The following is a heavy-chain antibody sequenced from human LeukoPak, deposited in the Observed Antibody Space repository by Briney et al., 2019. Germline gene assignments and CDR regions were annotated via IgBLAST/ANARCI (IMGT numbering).Heavy chain of an antibody. D-gene: IGHD3-9*01. CDR2: IYSGGST. J-gene: IGHJ4*02. CDR1: GFTVSSNY. CDR3: AREGGYDILTGYSPFDY. Sequence: GGSLRLSCAASGFTVSSNYMSWVRQAPGKGLEWVSVIYSGGSTYYADSVKGRFTISRDNSKNTLYLQMNSLRAEDTAVYYCAREGGYDILTGYSPFDYWGQGTLVTASS. V-gene: IGHV3-66*01.